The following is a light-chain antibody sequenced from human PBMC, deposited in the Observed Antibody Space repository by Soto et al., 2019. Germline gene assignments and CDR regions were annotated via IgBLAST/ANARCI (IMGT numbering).Light chain of an antibody. CDR2: SNS. CDR1: SSNIGSNT. CDR3: ATWADGLNSYV. J-gene: IGLJ1*01. Sequence: QSVLTQPPSASGTPGQRVTISCSGSSSNIGSNTVSWYQQLPQRAPKLLIFSNSQRPSGVPDRFSGSKSGTSASLAISGLQSEDEADYYCATWADGLNSYVFGTGTKVTVL. V-gene: IGLV1-44*01.